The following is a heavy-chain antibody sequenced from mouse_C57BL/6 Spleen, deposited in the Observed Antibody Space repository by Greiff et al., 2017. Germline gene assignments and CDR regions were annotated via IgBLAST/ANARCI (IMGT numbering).Heavy chain of an antibody. V-gene: IGHV7-3*01. D-gene: IGHD2-1*01. Sequence: EVNVVESGGGLVQPGGSLSLSCAASGFTFTDYYMSWVRQPPGKALEWLGFIRNKANGYTTEYSASVKGRFTISRDNSQSILYLQMNALRAEDSASYYCARSLCGNLYFDYWGQGTTLTVSS. J-gene: IGHJ2*01. CDR3: ARSLCGNLYFDY. CDR1: GFTFTDYY. CDR2: IRNKANGYTT.